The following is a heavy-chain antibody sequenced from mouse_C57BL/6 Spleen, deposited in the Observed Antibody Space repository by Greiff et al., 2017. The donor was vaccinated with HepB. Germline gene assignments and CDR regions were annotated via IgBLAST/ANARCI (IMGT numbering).Heavy chain of an antibody. CDR3: TRCYGSSYCYWYFDV. D-gene: IGHD1-1*01. CDR2: IRNKANNHAT. CDR1: GFTFSDAW. J-gene: IGHJ1*03. Sequence: EVMLVESGGGLVQPGGSMKLSCAASGFTFSDAWMDWVRQSPEKGLEWVAEIRNKANNHATYYAESVKGRFTISRDDSKSSVYLQMNSLRAEDTGIYYCTRCYGSSYCYWYFDVWGTGTTVTVSS. V-gene: IGHV6-6*01.